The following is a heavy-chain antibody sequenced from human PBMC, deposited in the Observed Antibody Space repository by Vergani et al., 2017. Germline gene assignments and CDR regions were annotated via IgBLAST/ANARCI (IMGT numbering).Heavy chain of an antibody. D-gene: IGHD2/OR15-2a*01. V-gene: IGHV4-38-2*02. J-gene: IGHJ1*01. CDR2: IYHSGST. CDR3: ATRMGYYANFQH. CDR1: GYSISSGYY. Sequence: QVQLQESGPGLVKPSETLSLTCTVSGYSISSGYYWGWSRQPPGKGLEWIGSIYHSGSTYYNPSLKSRVTISVDTSKNQFSLKLSSVTAADTAVYYCATRMGYYANFQHWGQGTLVTVSS.